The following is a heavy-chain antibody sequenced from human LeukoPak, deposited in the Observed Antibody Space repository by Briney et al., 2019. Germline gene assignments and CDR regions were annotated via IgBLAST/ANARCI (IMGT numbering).Heavy chain of an antibody. Sequence: PSETLSLTCTVSGGSISSYYWSWIRQPPGKGLEWIGYIYYSGSTNYSPSLKSRVTISVDTSKNQFSLKLSSVTAADTAVYYCARARLYGDYYFDYWGQGTLVTVSS. D-gene: IGHD4-17*01. V-gene: IGHV4-59*01. CDR3: ARARLYGDYYFDY. CDR1: GGSISSYY. CDR2: IYYSGST. J-gene: IGHJ4*02.